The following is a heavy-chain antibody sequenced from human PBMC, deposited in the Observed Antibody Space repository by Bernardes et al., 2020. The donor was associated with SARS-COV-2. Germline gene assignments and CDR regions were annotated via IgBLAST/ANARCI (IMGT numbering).Heavy chain of an antibody. Sequence: GGSLRLSCAASGFTFSSSWMHWLRQGPGKGLVWVSRITSDGSSTNYADSVKGRFTISRDNAKNTLYLQMNSLRAEDTAVYYCARNARTDFDSWGQGTLVTVSS. V-gene: IGHV3-74*01. J-gene: IGHJ4*02. CDR2: ITSDGSST. CDR1: GFTFSSSW. CDR3: ARNARTDFDS.